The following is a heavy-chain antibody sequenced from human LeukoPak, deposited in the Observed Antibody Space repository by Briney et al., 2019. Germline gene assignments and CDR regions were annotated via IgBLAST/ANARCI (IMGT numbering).Heavy chain of an antibody. V-gene: IGHV3-48*02. CDR1: GFSFNTYS. Sequence: GGSLRLSCAASGFSFNTYSMNWVRQAPGNGLEWLSHIDDSSTAIYYADSVKGRFTISRDNAKDSLYLQMNGLRDEDTAVYYCARGRNYYDSGTYFHSFDYWGPGTEVTVSS. D-gene: IGHD3-22*01. CDR2: IDDSSTAI. CDR3: ARGRNYYDSGTYFHSFDY. J-gene: IGHJ4*02.